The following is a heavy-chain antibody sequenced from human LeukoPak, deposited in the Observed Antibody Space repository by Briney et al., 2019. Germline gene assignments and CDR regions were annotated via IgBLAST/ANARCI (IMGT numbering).Heavy chain of an antibody. V-gene: IGHV3-7*01. Sequence: GGSLRLSCAASGFIFSSYWMSWVRQAPGKGLEWVANIKQDGSEKYYVDSVKGRFTISRDNAKNSLYLQLISLRAEDTAVYYCARDRHSSVDYWGQGTLVTVSS. D-gene: IGHD3-22*01. CDR2: IKQDGSEK. CDR3: ARDRHSSVDY. CDR1: GFIFSSYW. J-gene: IGHJ4*02.